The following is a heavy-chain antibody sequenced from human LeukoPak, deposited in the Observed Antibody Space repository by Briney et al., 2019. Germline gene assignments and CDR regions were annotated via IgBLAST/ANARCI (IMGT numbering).Heavy chain of an antibody. D-gene: IGHD3-10*01. CDR3: ARGAMVRGRIYYFDY. CDR1: GYSISSGYY. Sequence: SETLSLTCTVSGYSISSGYYWGWIRQPPGKGLEWIGSIYHSGSTFYNPSLKSRVTISVDTSKNQFSLKLSSVTAADTAVYYCARGAMVRGRIYYFDYWGQGTLVTVSS. J-gene: IGHJ4*02. V-gene: IGHV4-38-2*02. CDR2: IYHSGST.